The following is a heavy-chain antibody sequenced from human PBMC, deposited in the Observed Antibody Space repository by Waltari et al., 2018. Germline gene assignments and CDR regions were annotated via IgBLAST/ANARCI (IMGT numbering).Heavy chain of an antibody. CDR1: GFTFSSYS. V-gene: IGHV3-48*04. CDR2: ISSSSSTI. CDR3: ARFGIAAAGSDAFDI. Sequence: EVQLVESGGGLVQPGGSLRLSCAASGFTFSSYSMNWVRQAPGKGLEWVSYISSSSSTIYYADSVKGRFTISRDNAKNSLYLQMNSLRAEDTAVYYCARFGIAAAGSDAFDIWGQGTMVTVSS. D-gene: IGHD6-13*01. J-gene: IGHJ3*02.